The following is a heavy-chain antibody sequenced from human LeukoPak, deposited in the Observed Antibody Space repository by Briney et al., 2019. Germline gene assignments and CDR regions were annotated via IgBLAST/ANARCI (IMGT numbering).Heavy chain of an antibody. J-gene: IGHJ4*02. V-gene: IGHV3-23*01. CDR3: AKWGDFDVLTGYYVPDF. CDR1: GFTFSNYA. Sequence: GGSLRLSCAASGFTFSNYAMSWVRQAPGKGLEWVSAITGSGGNTYYADSVKGRFTISRDNSKNTLYLQMNSLRAEDTAVYYCAKWGDFDVLTGYYVPDFWGQGTLVTVSS. CDR2: ITGSGGNT. D-gene: IGHD3-9*01.